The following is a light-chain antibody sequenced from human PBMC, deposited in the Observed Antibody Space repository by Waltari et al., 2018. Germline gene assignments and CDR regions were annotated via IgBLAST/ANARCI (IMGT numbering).Light chain of an antibody. J-gene: IGKJ3*01. CDR3: MQALQTRVFT. Sequence: DIVMTQSSLSLPVTPGEPASISCRSSQSLLHSNGYNYLDWYLQKPGQSPQLLIYLGSNRASGVPDRFSGSGSGTDFTLKISRVEAEDVGVYYCMQALQTRVFTFGPGTKVDIK. CDR1: QSLLHSNGYNY. CDR2: LGS. V-gene: IGKV2-28*01.